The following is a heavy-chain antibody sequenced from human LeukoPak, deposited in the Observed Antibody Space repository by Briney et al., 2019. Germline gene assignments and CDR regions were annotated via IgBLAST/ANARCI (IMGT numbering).Heavy chain of an antibody. CDR2: ISWNSDSI. D-gene: IGHD5-24*01. CDR3: AKDEGDDYNSGTYDFDY. Sequence: GGSLRLTRAASGFRFNDYAIHWVRQAPGKGLEWVSGISWNSDSIGYADSVRGRFTISRDNARNSVYLQMNSLRAEDMGLYYCAKDEGDDYNSGTYDFDYWGQGNQLIVSS. J-gene: IGHJ4*02. CDR1: GFRFNDYA. V-gene: IGHV3-9*03.